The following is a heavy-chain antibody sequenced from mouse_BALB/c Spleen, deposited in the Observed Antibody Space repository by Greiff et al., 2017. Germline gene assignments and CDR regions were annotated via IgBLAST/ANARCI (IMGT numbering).Heavy chain of an antibody. CDR3: ARTYRLGAMDY. CDR1: GFSLSRYS. J-gene: IGHJ4*01. V-gene: IGHV2-6-4*01. CDR2: IWGGGST. D-gene: IGHD2-14*01. Sequence: VKVVESGPGLVAPSQSLSITCTVPGFSLSRYSVHWVRQPPGKGLEWLGMIWGGGSTDYNSALKSRLSISKDNSKSQVFLKMNSLQTDDTAMYYCARTYRLGAMDYWGQGTSVTVSS.